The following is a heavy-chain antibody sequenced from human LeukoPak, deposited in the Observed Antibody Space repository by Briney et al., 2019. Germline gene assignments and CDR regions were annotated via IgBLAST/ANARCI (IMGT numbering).Heavy chain of an antibody. Sequence: GSLRLSCSASGFTFSNYWMIWVRQAPGKGLEWVGNIKQDGSEKRYADSVRGRFSISRDNAQTSLYLQMNSLRAEDTAAYYCARASDPWLQLTWGQGTLVTVSS. V-gene: IGHV3-7*05. CDR3: ARASDPWLQLT. D-gene: IGHD5-24*01. CDR2: IKQDGSEK. J-gene: IGHJ5*02. CDR1: GFTFSNYW.